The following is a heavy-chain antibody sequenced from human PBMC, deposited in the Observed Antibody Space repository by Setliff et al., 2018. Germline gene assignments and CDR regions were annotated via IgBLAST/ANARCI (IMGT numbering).Heavy chain of an antibody. CDR3: AGARGGLIYMDV. CDR1: GLSFNTYN. V-gene: IGHV3-21*01. Sequence: GGSLRLSCAASGLSFNTYNMNWVRQAPGKGLEWVSFVSSSTIFIYYTDSVVGRFTISRDNAKNSLYLQMNSLRAEDTAFYYSAGARGGLIYMDVWGKGTTVTVSS. J-gene: IGHJ6*03. D-gene: IGHD2-15*01. CDR2: VSSSTIFI.